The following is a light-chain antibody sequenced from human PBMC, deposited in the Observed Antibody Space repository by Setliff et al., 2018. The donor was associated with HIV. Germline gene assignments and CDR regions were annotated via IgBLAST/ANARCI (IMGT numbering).Light chain of an antibody. V-gene: IGLV2-14*03. CDR3: SSYTSSSSYV. CDR1: SSDVGGYNY. J-gene: IGLJ1*01. Sequence: QCALTQPASVSGSPGQSITISCTGTSSDVGGYNYVSWYQQHPGKAPELVIYDVSNRPSGVSNRFSGSKSGNTASLTISGLQADDEADYYCSSYTSSSSYVFGAGTKVTVL. CDR2: DVS.